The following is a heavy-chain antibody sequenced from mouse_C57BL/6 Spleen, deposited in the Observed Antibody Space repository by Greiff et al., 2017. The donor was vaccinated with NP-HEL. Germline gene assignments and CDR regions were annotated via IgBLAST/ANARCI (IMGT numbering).Heavy chain of an antibody. CDR2: INYDGSST. V-gene: IGHV5-16*01. CDR1: GFTFSDYY. J-gene: IGHJ4*01. Sequence: EVQVVESEGGLVQPGSSMKLSCTASGFTFSDYYMAWVRQVPEKGLEWVANINYDGSSTYYLDSLKTRFIISRDNAKNILYLQMSSLKSEDTATYYCAREGGGDAMDYWGQGTSVTVSS. CDR3: AREGGGDAMDY.